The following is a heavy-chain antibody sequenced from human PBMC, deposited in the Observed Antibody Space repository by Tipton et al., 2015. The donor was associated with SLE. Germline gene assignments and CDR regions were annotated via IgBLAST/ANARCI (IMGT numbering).Heavy chain of an antibody. V-gene: IGHV1-2*06. Sequence: QLVQSGAEVKKPGASVKVSCKASGYTFTGHYMHWVRQAPGQGLEWMGRINPVTGDTDFAQRFQGRVTLTRDTSISTAYMELSSLWSAVAAVYYCPTVAPRSSAFDFLGQGSLVTVSS. CDR3: PTVAPRSSAFDF. D-gene: IGHD1-26*01. CDR1: GYTFTGHY. J-gene: IGHJ4*02. CDR2: INPVTGDT.